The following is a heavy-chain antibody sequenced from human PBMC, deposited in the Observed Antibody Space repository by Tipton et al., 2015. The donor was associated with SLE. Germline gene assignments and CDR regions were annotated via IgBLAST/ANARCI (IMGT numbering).Heavy chain of an antibody. CDR3: ARGYEYNWNYG. D-gene: IGHD1-7*01. CDR2: IYYSGST. Sequence: TLSLTCTVSGGSISSYYWSWIRQPPGKGLEWIGYIYYSGSTNYNPSLKSRVTISVDTSKNQFSLKLSSVTAADTAVYYCARGYEYNWNYGWGQGTLVTVSS. V-gene: IGHV4-59*01. J-gene: IGHJ4*02. CDR1: GGSISSYY.